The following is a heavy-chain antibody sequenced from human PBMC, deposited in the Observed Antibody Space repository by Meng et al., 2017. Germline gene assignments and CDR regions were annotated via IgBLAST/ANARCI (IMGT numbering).Heavy chain of an antibody. D-gene: IGHD5-18*01. V-gene: IGHV1-69*01. Sequence: VKLVESGVEVKKPGASVKVSCKASGGTFSSYAISWVRQAPGQGLEWMGGIIPIFGTANYAQKFQGRVTITADESTSTAYMELSSLRSEDTAVYYCARGGYSYGLWFNPWGQGTPVTVSS. CDR2: IIPIFGTA. J-gene: IGHJ5*02. CDR3: ARGGYSYGLWFNP. CDR1: GGTFSSYA.